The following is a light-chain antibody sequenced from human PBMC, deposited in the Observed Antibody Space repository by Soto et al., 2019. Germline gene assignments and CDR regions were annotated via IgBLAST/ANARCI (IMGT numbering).Light chain of an antibody. V-gene: IGLV2-14*01. J-gene: IGLJ1*01. CDR3: SSYTSSSTREV. CDR2: EVS. CDR1: SSDVGGYNY. Sequence: QSVLTQPASVSGSPGQSMTISCTATSSDVGGYNYVSWYQQHPGKAPKLMIYEVSNRPSGVSSRFSCSKSGNTASLTISGLQAEDEADYYCSSYTSSSTREVFGTGTKVTVL.